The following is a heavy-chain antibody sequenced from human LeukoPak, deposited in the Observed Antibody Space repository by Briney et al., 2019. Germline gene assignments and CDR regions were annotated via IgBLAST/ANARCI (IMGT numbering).Heavy chain of an antibody. CDR1: GFTFSSYG. D-gene: IGHD4-17*01. V-gene: IGHV3-48*03. Sequence: QTGGSLRLSCVVSGFTFSSYGMNWVRQAPGKGLEWISSTSTSGSVIYYADSVKGRFTISRDNGKNSLYLQMKSLRAEDTAIYYCARDGTVTYWGQGTLVTVSS. CDR3: ARDGTVTY. CDR2: TSTSGSVI. J-gene: IGHJ4*02.